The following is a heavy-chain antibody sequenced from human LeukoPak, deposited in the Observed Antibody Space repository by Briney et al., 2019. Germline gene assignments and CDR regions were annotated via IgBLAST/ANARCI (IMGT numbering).Heavy chain of an antibody. Sequence: GGSLRLSCAASGFTFRSYAMNWVPQAPGKGLEWVSAISGSGGTTYYADSVKGRFTISRDNSKNTLYLQMNSLRAEDTAVYYCAMRGFYGACNFDYWGQGTLVTVSS. J-gene: IGHJ4*02. V-gene: IGHV3-23*01. CDR3: AMRGFYGACNFDY. CDR2: ISGSGGTT. D-gene: IGHD4-17*01. CDR1: GFTFRSYA.